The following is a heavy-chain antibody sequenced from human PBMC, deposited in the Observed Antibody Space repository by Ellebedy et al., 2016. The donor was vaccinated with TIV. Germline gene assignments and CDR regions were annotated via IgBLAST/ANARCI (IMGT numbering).Heavy chain of an antibody. Sequence: GESLKISCAASGFTFSTYWMHWVRQAPGKGLVWVARINSDGSSTSYADSVKGRFTISRDNAKNTLYLQMNSLRAEDTAVYYCARDDYYDSSRSFNYWGQGTLVTVSS. CDR3: ARDDYYDSSRSFNY. D-gene: IGHD3-22*01. J-gene: IGHJ4*02. CDR2: INSDGSST. V-gene: IGHV3-74*01. CDR1: GFTFSTYW.